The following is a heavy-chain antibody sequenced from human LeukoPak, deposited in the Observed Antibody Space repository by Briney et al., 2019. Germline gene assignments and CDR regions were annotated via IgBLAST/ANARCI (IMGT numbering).Heavy chain of an antibody. CDR2: IIPILGTT. Sequence: ASVKVSCEASGGTFISYAISCVPQSPGQGRECRGGIIPILGTTNCAQKFQGRVTITTDESPSRAYMELSRMRSEDTAVHYCARDNYAGANWFDPWGQGTLVTVSS. CDR1: GGTFISYA. J-gene: IGHJ5*02. D-gene: IGHD1-7*01. V-gene: IGHV1-69*05. CDR3: ARDNYAGANWFDP.